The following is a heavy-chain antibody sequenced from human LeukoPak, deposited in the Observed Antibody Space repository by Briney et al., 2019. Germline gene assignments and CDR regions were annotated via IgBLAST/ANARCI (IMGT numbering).Heavy chain of an antibody. CDR2: INHSGSN. Sequence: SETLSLTCAVYGGSFRGYYWRWIRQPPRKGLEWIGEINHSGSNNYNPSLKSRVTISVDTSKNQFSLKLSSVTAADTAVYYCARGRGGEMAGEDFDYWGQGTLVTVSS. J-gene: IGHJ4*02. CDR3: ARGRGGEMAGEDFDY. D-gene: IGHD5-24*01. CDR1: GGSFRGYY. V-gene: IGHV4-34*01.